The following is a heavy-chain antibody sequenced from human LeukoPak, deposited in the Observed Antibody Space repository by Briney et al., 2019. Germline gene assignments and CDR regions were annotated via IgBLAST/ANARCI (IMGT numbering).Heavy chain of an antibody. CDR3: ARDYDYGLPTPLDY. D-gene: IGHD4-17*01. Sequence: GGSLRLSCAASGFTFSSYWMSWVRQAPGRGLEWVANIKQDGSEKYYADSVKGRFTISRDNAKNSLYLQMNSLRAEDTAVYYCARDYDYGLPTPLDYWGQGTLVTVSS. CDR2: IKQDGSEK. CDR1: GFTFSSYW. J-gene: IGHJ4*02. V-gene: IGHV3-7*01.